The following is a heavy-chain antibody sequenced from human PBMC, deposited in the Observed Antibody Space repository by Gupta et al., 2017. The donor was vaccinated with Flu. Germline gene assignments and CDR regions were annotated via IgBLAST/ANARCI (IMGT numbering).Heavy chain of an antibody. V-gene: IGHV3-23*04. D-gene: IGHD3-3*01. CDR1: GVTLSGDG. J-gene: IGHJ4*02. Sequence: EVLLVESGGGLVQSGGSLGLSCEASGVTLSGDGMSRVRQTPEKGLQWVSGISGSAFSTYYASSVKGRFTISRDNSKSTLFLQMNSLRADDTAIYYCVRSQDDFWSGYLPFEHWGQGTLVAVSS. CDR2: ISGSAFST. CDR3: VRSQDDFWSGYLPFEH.